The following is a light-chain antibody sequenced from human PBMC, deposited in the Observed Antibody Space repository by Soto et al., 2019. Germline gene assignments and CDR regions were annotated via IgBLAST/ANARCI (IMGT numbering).Light chain of an antibody. Sequence: DIQMSQSPSTLSASVGGRVTITCRASHDIHVFLAWYQHKPGKAPRLLIDSASTLQGGVPSRFSGRRSGTEFTLTISGLQPEDVATYYCQKFNNYPLSFGPGTKVDIK. V-gene: IGKV1-9*01. CDR3: QKFNNYPLS. CDR2: SAS. J-gene: IGKJ3*01. CDR1: HDIHVF.